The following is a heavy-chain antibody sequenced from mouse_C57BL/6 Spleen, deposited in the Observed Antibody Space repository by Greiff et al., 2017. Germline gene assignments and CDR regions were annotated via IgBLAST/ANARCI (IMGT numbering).Heavy chain of an antibody. Sequence: QVQLQQSGAELARPGASVKLSCKASGYTFTSYGISWVKQRTGQGLEWIGEIYPRSGNTYYNEKFKGKATLTAYKSSSTAYMELRSLTSEDSAVYFCAIFYDGYPFDYWGQGTTLTVSS. D-gene: IGHD2-3*01. V-gene: IGHV1-81*01. J-gene: IGHJ2*01. CDR2: IYPRSGNT. CDR1: GYTFTSYG. CDR3: AIFYDGYPFDY.